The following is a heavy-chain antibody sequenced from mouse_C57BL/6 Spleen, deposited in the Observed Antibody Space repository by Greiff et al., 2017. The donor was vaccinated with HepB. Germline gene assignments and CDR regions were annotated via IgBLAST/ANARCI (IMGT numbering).Heavy chain of an antibody. J-gene: IGHJ2*01. CDR3: TRWALDGCYPYFDY. D-gene: IGHD2-3*01. Sequence: VQLQQSGAELVRPGASVTLSCKASGYTFTDYEMHWVKQTPVHGLEWIGAIDPETGGTAFNQKFKGKAILTADKSSSTAYMELRRLTSEDSAVYYGTRWALDGCYPYFDYWGQGTTLTVSS. V-gene: IGHV1-15*01. CDR2: IDPETGGT. CDR1: GYTFTDYE.